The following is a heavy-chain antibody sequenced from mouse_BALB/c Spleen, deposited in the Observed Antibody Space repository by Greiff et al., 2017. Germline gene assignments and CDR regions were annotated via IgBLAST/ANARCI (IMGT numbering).Heavy chain of an antibody. V-gene: IGHV1S56*01. D-gene: IGHD3-3*01. J-gene: IGHJ1*01. CDR1: GYTFTSYY. Sequence: QVQLQQSGPELVKPGASVRISCKASGYTFTSYYIHWVKQRPGQGLEWIGWIYPGNVNTKYNEKFKGKATLTADKSSSTAYMQLSSLTSEDSAVYFCARGDRHFDVWGAGTTVTVSS. CDR3: ARGDRHFDV. CDR2: IYPGNVNT.